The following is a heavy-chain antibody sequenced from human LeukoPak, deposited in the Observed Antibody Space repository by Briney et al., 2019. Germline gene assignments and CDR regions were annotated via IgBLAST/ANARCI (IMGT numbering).Heavy chain of an antibody. J-gene: IGHJ4*02. V-gene: IGHV3-23*01. D-gene: IGHD6-19*01. Sequence: GGSLRLSCAASGFAFSNFAMSWVRQAPGKGLEWVSAISGSGYYTYYVESVKGRFTISRDNSKNTLYLHMNSLRADDTAVYYCAKAPYSSGTPPDYWGQGTLVTVSS. CDR1: GFAFSNFA. CDR3: AKAPYSSGTPPDY. CDR2: ISGSGYYT.